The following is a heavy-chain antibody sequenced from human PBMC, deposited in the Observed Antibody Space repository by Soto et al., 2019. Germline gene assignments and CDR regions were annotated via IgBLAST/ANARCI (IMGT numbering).Heavy chain of an antibody. CDR3: ASHIVVVPVTANFDY. CDR2: IYYSGST. Sequence: PSETLSLTCTVSGGSISSSSYYWGWIRQPPGKGLEWIGSIYYSGSTYYNPSLKSRVTISVDTSKNQFSLKLSSVTATKKEVYYCASHIVVVPVTANFDYWGQGTLVTVSS. D-gene: IGHD2-2*01. CDR1: GGSISSSSYY. V-gene: IGHV4-39*01. J-gene: IGHJ4*02.